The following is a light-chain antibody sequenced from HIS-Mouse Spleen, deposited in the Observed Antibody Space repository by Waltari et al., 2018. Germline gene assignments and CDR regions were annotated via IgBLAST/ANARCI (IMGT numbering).Light chain of an antibody. J-gene: IGLJ6*01. CDR1: IIESKS. CDR3: CSYAGSSTGV. CDR2: DDS. Sequence: PPSVSVAPGKTARITCGGNIIESKSLQWYQQKPGQDPVLVVYDDSDRPSGMPERFSGSNSGNTATLTISGLQAEDEADYYCCSYAGSSTGVFGSGTKVTVL. V-gene: IGLV3-21*03.